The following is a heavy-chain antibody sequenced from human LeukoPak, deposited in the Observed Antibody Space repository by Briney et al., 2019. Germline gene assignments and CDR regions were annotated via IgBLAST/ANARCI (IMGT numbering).Heavy chain of an antibody. D-gene: IGHD3-22*01. CDR1: GFTFSSYG. J-gene: IGHJ4*02. Sequence: GGSLRLSCAASGFTFSSYGMHWVRQAPGKGLEWVSAISGSGGSTYYADSVKGRFTISRDNSKNTLYLQMNSLRAEDTAVYYCAKTGDLYYYDSSGYYIYWGQGTLVTVSS. CDR3: AKTGDLYYYDSSGYYIY. V-gene: IGHV3-23*01. CDR2: ISGSGGST.